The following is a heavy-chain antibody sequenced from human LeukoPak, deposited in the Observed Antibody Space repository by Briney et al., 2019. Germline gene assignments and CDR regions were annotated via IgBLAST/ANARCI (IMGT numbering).Heavy chain of an antibody. CDR3: ARGRWGYSYGCAY. D-gene: IGHD5-18*01. V-gene: IGHV4-34*01. J-gene: IGHJ4*02. CDR2: INHSGST. Sequence: SETLSLTCAVYGGSFSGYYWSWIRQPPGKGLEWIGEINHSGSTNYNPSLKSRVTISVDTSKNQFSLKLSSVTAADTAVYYCARGRWGYSYGCAYWGQGTLVTVSS. CDR1: GGSFSGYY.